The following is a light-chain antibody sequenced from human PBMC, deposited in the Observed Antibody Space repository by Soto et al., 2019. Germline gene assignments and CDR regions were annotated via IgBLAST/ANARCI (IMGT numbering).Light chain of an antibody. V-gene: IGLV2-14*01. CDR2: DDS. J-gene: IGLJ1*01. CDR1: SRDVGGYNY. Sequence: QSALTQPASVSGAPGQSITISCTGTSRDVGGYNYVSWYQQHPGKAPKLMIYDDSNRPSGVSNRFSGSKSGNTASLTISGLQAEDEADYYCSSYTSSSTSYVFGTGTKLTVL. CDR3: SSYTSSSTSYV.